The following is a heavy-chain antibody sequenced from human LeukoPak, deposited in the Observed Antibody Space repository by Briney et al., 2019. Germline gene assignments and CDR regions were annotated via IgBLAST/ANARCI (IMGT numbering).Heavy chain of an antibody. CDR1: GFTFSSYE. D-gene: IGHD5-12*01. CDR3: AGERGGYGFY. Sequence: GGSLRLSCAASGFTFSSYEMNWVRQAPGKGLEWISYISSSGSTLYYADSVKGRFTISRDDAKNSLYLQMNSLRGDDTAVYYCAGERGGYGFYWGQGTLVTVSS. V-gene: IGHV3-48*03. CDR2: ISSSGSTL. J-gene: IGHJ4*02.